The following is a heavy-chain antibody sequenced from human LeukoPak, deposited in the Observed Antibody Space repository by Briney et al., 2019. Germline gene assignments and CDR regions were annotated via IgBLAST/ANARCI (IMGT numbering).Heavy chain of an antibody. CDR2: IYTSGST. CDR3: ASSIIRVDDLSPVDY. CDR1: GGSISSGGYY. D-gene: IGHD3-16*02. J-gene: IGHJ4*02. V-gene: IGHV4-61*02. Sequence: SQILSLTCTVSGGSISSGGYYWSWIRQPAGKGLEWIGRIYTSGSTTYNPSLKSRVTISVDKSKNQFSLKLSSVTAADTAVYYCASSIIRVDDLSPVDYWGRGTLVTVSS.